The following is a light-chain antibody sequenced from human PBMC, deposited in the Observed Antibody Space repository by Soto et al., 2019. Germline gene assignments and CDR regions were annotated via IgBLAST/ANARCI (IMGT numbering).Light chain of an antibody. CDR1: QSISSY. CDR3: QRRFSTPLT. CDR2: AAS. J-gene: IGKJ4*01. Sequence: DIQMTQSPSSLSASVGDRVTITCRATQSISSYLHWYQQKPGKAPKLLIYAASSLQSGVPSRFSGSGSGTDFTLTISSLQPEDFATYYCQRRFSTPLTFGGGTKVEIK. V-gene: IGKV1-39*01.